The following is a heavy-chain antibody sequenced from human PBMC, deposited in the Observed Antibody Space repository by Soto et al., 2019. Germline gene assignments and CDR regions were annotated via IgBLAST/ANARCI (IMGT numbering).Heavy chain of an antibody. CDR1: GGSFSGYF. D-gene: IGHD3-10*01. CDR3: SRRGPTYSGSGIHRGFVDF. J-gene: IGHJ4*02. V-gene: IGHV4-34*02. Sequence: QVQLQQWGAGLLKPSETLSLTCAVHGGSFSGYFWTWIRQTPGKGLEWIGEINHRGSTNYNASLESRVTMSVATSKNQFSLRLRSVTAADTAVYYCSRRGPTYSGSGIHRGFVDFWGQGTLVAVSS. CDR2: INHRGST.